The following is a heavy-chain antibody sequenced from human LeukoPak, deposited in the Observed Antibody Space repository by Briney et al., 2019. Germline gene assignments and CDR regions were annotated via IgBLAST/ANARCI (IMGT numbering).Heavy chain of an antibody. CDR2: ISSGSSYI. V-gene: IGHV3-11*06. J-gene: IGHJ4*02. D-gene: IGHD5-12*01. CDR1: GFTFSDHY. CDR3: ARGPSGYHNT. Sequence: GGSLRLSCAASGFTFSDHYMDWVRQAPGKGLEWVSSISSGSSYICYADSVKGRFTISRDNAKNSLYLQMNSLRAEDTAVYYCARGPSGYHNTGGQGTLVTVSS.